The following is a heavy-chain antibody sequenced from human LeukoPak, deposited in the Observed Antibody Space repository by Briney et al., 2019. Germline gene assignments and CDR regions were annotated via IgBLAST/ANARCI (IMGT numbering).Heavy chain of an antibody. J-gene: IGHJ4*02. Sequence: SETLSLTCAVYGGSFSGYYWSWIRQSPGKGLEWIGEINHSGSTNYNPSLKSRVTISVDTSKNQFSLKLSSVTAADTAVYYCASQVSLRYFDWLPDYWGQGTLVTVSS. CDR1: GGSFSGYY. V-gene: IGHV4-34*01. D-gene: IGHD3-9*01. CDR2: INHSGST. CDR3: ASQVSLRYFDWLPDY.